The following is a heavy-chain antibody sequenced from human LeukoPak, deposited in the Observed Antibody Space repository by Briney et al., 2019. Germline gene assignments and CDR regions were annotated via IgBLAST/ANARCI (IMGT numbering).Heavy chain of an antibody. CDR2: IRYDGSNK. D-gene: IGHD1-20*01. Sequence: GGSLRLSCAASGFTFSSYGMHWVRQAPAKGLEWVAFIRYDGSNKYYADSVKGRFTISRDNSKNTLYLQMNSLRAEDTAVYYCAKDRGYNYPYDYWGQGTLVTVYS. V-gene: IGHV3-30*02. CDR3: AKDRGYNYPYDY. J-gene: IGHJ4*02. CDR1: GFTFSSYG.